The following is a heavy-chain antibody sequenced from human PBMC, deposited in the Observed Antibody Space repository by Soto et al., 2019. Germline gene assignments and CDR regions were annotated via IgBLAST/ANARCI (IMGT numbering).Heavy chain of an antibody. V-gene: IGHV5-51*01. CDR2: IYPGDSDT. CDR1: GYSFTSYW. Sequence: VGSLKSSCNGSGYSFTSYWIGWVRQMPWKGLEWMGIIYPGDSDTRYSPSFQGQVTISADKSISTAYLQWSSLKASDTAMYYCARLVSAAATSSNYYYYGMDVWGQGTTVTVSS. CDR3: ARLVSAAATSSNYYYYGMDV. J-gene: IGHJ6*02. D-gene: IGHD2-15*01.